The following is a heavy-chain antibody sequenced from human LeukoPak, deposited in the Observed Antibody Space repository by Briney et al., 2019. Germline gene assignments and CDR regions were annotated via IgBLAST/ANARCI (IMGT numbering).Heavy chain of an antibody. CDR2: ISDSGGGT. D-gene: IGHD1-14*01. J-gene: IGHJ3*02. CDR1: GFTFSTYT. Sequence: GGSLRLSCAASGFTFSTYTMSWVRQAPGKGLEWVSGISDSGGGTYYADSVKGRFTISRDNSKNTLYLQMNSLRAEDTAVYYCAKVRGAGRNHDAFDIWGQGTMVTVSS. V-gene: IGHV3-23*01. CDR3: AKVRGAGRNHDAFDI.